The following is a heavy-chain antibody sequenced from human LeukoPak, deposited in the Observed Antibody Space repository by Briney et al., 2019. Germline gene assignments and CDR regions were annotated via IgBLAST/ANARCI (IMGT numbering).Heavy chain of an antibody. D-gene: IGHD3-22*01. J-gene: IGHJ3*02. CDR2: IYYSGST. V-gene: IGHV4-39*01. CDR1: GGSISGSSYY. Sequence: SETLSLTCTVSGGSISGSSYYWGWIRQPPGKGLEWIGSIYYSGSTYYNPSLKSRVTISVDASKNQFSLKLSSVTAADTAVYYCARQDDSSGYYAFDIWGQGTMVTVSS. CDR3: ARQDDSSGYYAFDI.